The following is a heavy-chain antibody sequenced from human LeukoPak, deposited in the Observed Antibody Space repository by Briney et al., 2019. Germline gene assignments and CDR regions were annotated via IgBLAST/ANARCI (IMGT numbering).Heavy chain of an antibody. J-gene: IGHJ5*02. CDR3: ARDRNYDSSGYQNWFDP. D-gene: IGHD3-22*01. Sequence: SETLSLTCTVSGGSISSYYWSWIRQPPGKGLEWIGYIYYSGSTNYNPSLKSRVTISVDTSKNQFSLKLSSVTAADTAMYYCARDRNYDSSGYQNWFDPWGQGTLVTVSS. CDR1: GGSISSYY. CDR2: IYYSGST. V-gene: IGHV4-59*01.